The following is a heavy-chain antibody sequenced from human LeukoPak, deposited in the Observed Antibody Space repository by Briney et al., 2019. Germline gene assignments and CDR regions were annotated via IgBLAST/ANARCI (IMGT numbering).Heavy chain of an antibody. J-gene: IGHJ4*02. CDR2: IYYSGST. CDR1: GGSISSSSYY. D-gene: IGHD3-22*01. Sequence: SETLSLTCTVSGGSISSSSYYWGWIRQPPGKGLEWIGSIYYSGSTYYNPSLKSRVTISVDTSKNQFSLKLSSVTAADTAVYYCARHDAPYYYDSSGQINPFDYWGQGTLVTVSS. V-gene: IGHV4-39*01. CDR3: ARHDAPYYYDSSGQINPFDY.